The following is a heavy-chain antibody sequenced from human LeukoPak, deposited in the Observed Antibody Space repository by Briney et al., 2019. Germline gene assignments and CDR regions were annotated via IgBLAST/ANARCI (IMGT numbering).Heavy chain of an antibody. J-gene: IGHJ3*02. Sequence: GGSLRLSCTASGFTFSDYYMSWIRQAPGKGLEWISYISSSGSTIYYADSVKGRFAISRDNAKNSLYLQMNSLRAEDTAVYYCARYYYDSSGDGAFDIWGQGTMVTVSS. CDR2: ISSSGSTI. V-gene: IGHV3-11*01. CDR3: ARYYYDSSGDGAFDI. CDR1: GFTFSDYY. D-gene: IGHD3-22*01.